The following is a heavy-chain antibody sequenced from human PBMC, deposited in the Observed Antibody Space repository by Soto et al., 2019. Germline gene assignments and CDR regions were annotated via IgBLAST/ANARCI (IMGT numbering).Heavy chain of an antibody. J-gene: IGHJ4*02. CDR2: IHYSGST. CDR3: ARDYGDYAPFDY. D-gene: IGHD4-17*01. V-gene: IGHV4-39*01. CDR1: GGSISISTYY. Sequence: QLQLQESGPGLVKPSETLSLTCTVSGGSISISTYYWGWIRQPPEKGLEWIGSIHYSGSTYYNPSLNSRLTISVDTSKNQFSLKLTSVTAADTAVYYCARDYGDYAPFDYWGQGILVTVSS.